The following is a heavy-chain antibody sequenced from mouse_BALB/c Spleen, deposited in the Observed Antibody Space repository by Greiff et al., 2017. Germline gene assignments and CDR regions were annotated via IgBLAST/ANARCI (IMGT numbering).Heavy chain of an antibody. CDR1: VYTFTSYW. CDR3: ARKGSGYDY. CDR2: IYPGDGDT. D-gene: IGHD3-1*01. Sequence: VQLQESGAELSRPGASVKLSCKASVYTFTSYWMQWVKQRPGQGLEWIGAIYPGDGDTRYTQKFKGKATLTADKSSSTAYMQLSSLASEDSAVYYCARKGSGYDYWGQGTTLTVSS. J-gene: IGHJ2*01. V-gene: IGHV1-87*01.